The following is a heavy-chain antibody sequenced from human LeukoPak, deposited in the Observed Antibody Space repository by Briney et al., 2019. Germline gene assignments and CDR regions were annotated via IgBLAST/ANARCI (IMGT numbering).Heavy chain of an antibody. D-gene: IGHD6-13*01. J-gene: IGHJ5*02. CDR1: GGSISSSSYY. V-gene: IGHV4-39*07. CDR3: ARRPPNAAAAGINWFDP. CDR2: INHSGST. Sequence: DPSETLSLTCTVSGGSISSSSYYWGWIRQPPGKGLEWIGEINHSGSTNYNPSLKSRVTISVDTSKNQFSLKLSSVTAADTAVYYCARRPPNAAAAGINWFDPWGQGTLVTVSS.